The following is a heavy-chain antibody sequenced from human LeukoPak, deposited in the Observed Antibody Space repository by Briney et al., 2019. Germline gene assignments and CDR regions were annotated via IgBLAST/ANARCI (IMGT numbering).Heavy chain of an antibody. CDR1: GFTFSSYS. V-gene: IGHV3-21*04. D-gene: IGHD6-13*01. Sequence: GGSLRLSCAASGFTFSSYSMNWVRQAPGKGLEWVSSISSSSSYIYYADSVKGRVTISRDNAKHSLYLQMNSLRAEGTAVYYCARDMYSSSWYRVPFYWGQGTLVTVSS. CDR3: ARDMYSSSWYRVPFY. J-gene: IGHJ4*02. CDR2: ISSSSSYI.